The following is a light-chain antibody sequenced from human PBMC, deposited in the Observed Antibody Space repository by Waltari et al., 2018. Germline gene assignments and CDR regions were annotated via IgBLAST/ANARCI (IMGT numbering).Light chain of an antibody. V-gene: IGKV1-39*01. CDR1: QSISTF. Sequence: DIQMTQSPSSLSASVGARVPITCRASQSISTFLNWDQQKEGRAPKLLIYAASTLQRGVPSRFSGSGAGSDFTLTISSLQPEDSATYHCQESVSTPKGTFGPGTKVEIK. CDR3: QESVSTPKGT. J-gene: IGKJ3*01. CDR2: AAS.